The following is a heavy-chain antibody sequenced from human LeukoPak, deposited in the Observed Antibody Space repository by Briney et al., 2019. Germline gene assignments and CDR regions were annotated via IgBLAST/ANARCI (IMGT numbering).Heavy chain of an antibody. CDR1: GFSFSAYW. CDR2: INPTGGET. Sequence: PGGSLRLSCAASGFSFSAYWLTWLRQAPGTGLEWVANINPTGGETYYLDPVKGRFTVSRDNAKNLVSLQMDSLRAEDTAVYYCAMFGYVAALDLWGQGTLVTVSS. J-gene: IGHJ4*02. V-gene: IGHV3-7*01. CDR3: AMFGYVAALDL. D-gene: IGHD3-10*02.